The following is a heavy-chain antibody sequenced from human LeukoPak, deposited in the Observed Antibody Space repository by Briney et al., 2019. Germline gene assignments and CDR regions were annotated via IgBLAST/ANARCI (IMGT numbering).Heavy chain of an antibody. Sequence: GGSLRLSRAASGFTFSSYAMSWVRQAPGKGLEWVSAISGSGGSTYYADSVKGRFTISRDNSKNTLYLQMNSLRAEDTAVYYCAKVRRGQWLAQIRYYFDYWGQGTLVTVSS. CDR1: GFTFSSYA. CDR2: ISGSGGST. V-gene: IGHV3-23*01. D-gene: IGHD6-19*01. J-gene: IGHJ4*02. CDR3: AKVRRGQWLAQIRYYFDY.